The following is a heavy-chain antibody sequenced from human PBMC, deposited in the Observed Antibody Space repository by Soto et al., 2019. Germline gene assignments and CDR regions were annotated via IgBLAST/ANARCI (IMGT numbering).Heavy chain of an antibody. J-gene: IGHJ4*02. CDR1: GFTFSSYS. CDR3: SRISVAQAPPPESTIFDY. D-gene: IGHD3-3*01. V-gene: IGHV3-48*01. CDR2: ISSSSSTI. Sequence: GGSLRLSCAASGFTFSSYSMNWVRQAPGKGLEWVSYISSSSSTIYYADSVKGRFTISRDNAKNSLYLQMNSLRAEDTAVYYWSRISVAQAPPPESTIFDYWGQGTLVTVSS.